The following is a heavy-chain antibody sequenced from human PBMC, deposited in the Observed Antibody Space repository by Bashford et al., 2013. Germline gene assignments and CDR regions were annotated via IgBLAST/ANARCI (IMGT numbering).Heavy chain of an antibody. Sequence: GGSLRLSCAASGFTVSSNYMSWVRQAPGKGLEWVSVIYSGGSTYYADSVKGRFTISRDNSKNTLYLQMDGLRAEDTAVYYCVRDEGYCSGGSCSGSGGMDVWGQGDHGHRLL. CDR1: GFTVSSNY. CDR2: IYSGGST. D-gene: IGHD2-15*01. CDR3: VRDEGYCSGGSCSGSGGMDV. J-gene: IGHJ6*02. V-gene: IGHV3-66*01.